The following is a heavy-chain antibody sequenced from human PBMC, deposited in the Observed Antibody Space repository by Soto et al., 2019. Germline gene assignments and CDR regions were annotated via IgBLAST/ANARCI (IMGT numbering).Heavy chain of an antibody. J-gene: IGHJ6*03. CDR1: GFPFGSMA. CDR3: AKYGSGYDFWSGYYYYMDV. D-gene: IGHD3-3*01. V-gene: IGHV3-23*01. CDR2: FSGSGGST. Sequence: EVQLLESGGGLVQPGGSLRLSCAASGFPFGSMAMCWAPQPPGKGLSGVPAFSGSGGSTYYADSVKGRLTISRDNSKNTLYLQMNSLRAEDTAVYYCAKYGSGYDFWSGYYYYMDVWGKGTTVTVSS.